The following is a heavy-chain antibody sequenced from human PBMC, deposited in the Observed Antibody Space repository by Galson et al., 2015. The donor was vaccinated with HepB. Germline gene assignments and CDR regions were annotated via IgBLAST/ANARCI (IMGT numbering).Heavy chain of an antibody. V-gene: IGHV1-46*03. J-gene: IGHJ6*02. CDR3: ARVIEMATSGFYYYGVDV. CDR2: INPSGGST. CDR1: GYTFTSYY. Sequence: SCKASGYTFTSYYMHCVRQAPGQGLEWMGIINPSGGSTSYAQKFQGRVTMTRDTSTSTVYMELSSLRSEDTAVYYCARVIEMATSGFYYYGVDVWGQGTTVTVSS. D-gene: IGHD5-24*01.